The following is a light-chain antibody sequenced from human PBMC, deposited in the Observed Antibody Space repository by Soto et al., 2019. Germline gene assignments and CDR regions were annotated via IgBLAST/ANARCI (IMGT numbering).Light chain of an antibody. Sequence: IVMTQSPATLSVSPGERDTLSCRAGQNIHTNLAWYQQKPGQAPRLLIYGASTRATGIPARFSGSGSGTDFTLTISDVQPEDFALYYCHQRQSWPRTFGQGTKLDIK. V-gene: IGKV3-15*01. CDR1: QNIHTN. CDR2: GAS. CDR3: HQRQSWPRT. J-gene: IGKJ1*01.